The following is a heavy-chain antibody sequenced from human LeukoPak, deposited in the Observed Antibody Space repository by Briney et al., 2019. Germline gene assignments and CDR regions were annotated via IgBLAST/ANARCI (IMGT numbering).Heavy chain of an antibody. CDR2: MNPNSGNT. CDR1: GYTFTSYD. CDR3: ARGTGSSWYYYYYGMDV. D-gene: IGHD6-13*01. Sequence: GASVKVSCKASGYTFTSYDINWVRQATGQGLEWMGWMNPNSGNTGYAQKFQGRVTMTRNTSISTAYMGLSSLRSEDTAVYYCARGTGSSWYYYYYGMDVWGQGTTVTVSS. J-gene: IGHJ6*02. V-gene: IGHV1-8*01.